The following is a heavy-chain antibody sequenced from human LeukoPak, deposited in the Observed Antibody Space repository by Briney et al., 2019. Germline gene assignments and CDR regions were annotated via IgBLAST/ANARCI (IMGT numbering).Heavy chain of an antibody. CDR1: GFTFDDYA. Sequence: GGSLRLSCAASGFTFDDYAMHWVRQAPGEGLEWVSGISWNSGSIGYADSVKGRFTISRDNAKNSLYLQMNSLRAEDMALYYCAKDKSTNPYYFDYWGQGTLVTVSS. J-gene: IGHJ4*02. CDR3: AKDKSTNPYYFDY. V-gene: IGHV3-9*03. D-gene: IGHD2-2*01. CDR2: ISWNSGSI.